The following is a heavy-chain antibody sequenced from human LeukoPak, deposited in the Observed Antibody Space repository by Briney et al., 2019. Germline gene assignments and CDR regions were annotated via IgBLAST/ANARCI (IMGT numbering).Heavy chain of an antibody. J-gene: IGHJ4*02. CDR3: ASGTVTSYFDY. CDR2: INTDGSST. Sequence: GGSLRLSCAASGLTFSSYWMHWVRQAPGKGLVWVSHINTDGSSTNYADSVKGRFTISRDNSKNTLYLQMNSLRAEDTAVYYCASGTVTSYFDYWGQGTLVTVSS. CDR1: GLTFSSYW. V-gene: IGHV3-74*01. D-gene: IGHD4-17*01.